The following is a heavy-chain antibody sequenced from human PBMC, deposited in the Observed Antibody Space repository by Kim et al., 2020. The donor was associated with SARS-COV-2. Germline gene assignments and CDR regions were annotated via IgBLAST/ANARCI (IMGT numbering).Heavy chain of an antibody. CDR3: CGEYCSGGSCYSDVYYYYGMDV. Sequence: GGSLRLSCAASGFTFSSYAMSWVRQAPGKGLEWVSAISGSGGSTYYADSVKGRFTISRDNSKNTLYLQMNSLRAEDTAVYYCCGEYCSGGSCYSDVYYYYGMDVWGQGTTVTVSS. V-gene: IGHV3-23*01. CDR2: ISGSGGST. D-gene: IGHD2-15*01. CDR1: GFTFSSYA. J-gene: IGHJ6*02.